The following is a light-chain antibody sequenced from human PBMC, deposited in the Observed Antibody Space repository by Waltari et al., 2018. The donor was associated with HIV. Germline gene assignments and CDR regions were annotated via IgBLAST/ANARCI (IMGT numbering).Light chain of an antibody. CDR2: YDD. CDR1: SSNIGNNA. J-gene: IGLJ1*01. CDR3: AAWDDYLNGYV. Sequence: QSVLTQPPSVSEAPRPRVTISSSGRSSNIGNNAVNWYQQVPGKAPKLLIYYDDLLSSGVSDRFSGSKSGTSASLAIRGLQSEDEAEYYCAAWDDYLNGYVFGSGTKVTVL. V-gene: IGLV1-36*01.